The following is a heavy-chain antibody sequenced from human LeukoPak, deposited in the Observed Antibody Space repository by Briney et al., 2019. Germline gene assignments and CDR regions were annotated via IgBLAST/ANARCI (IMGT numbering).Heavy chain of an antibody. V-gene: IGHV4-4*07. J-gene: IGHJ2*01. Sequence: SETLSLTCTVSGGSISSYYWSWIRQPAGKGLQWIGRIYTSGSTNYNPSLKSRVTMSVDTSKNQFSLKLTSVTAADTAVYYCARAYYDTSGYPGWYFDPWGRGTLVTVSS. D-gene: IGHD3-22*01. CDR2: IYTSGST. CDR1: GGSISSYY. CDR3: ARAYYDTSGYPGWYFDP.